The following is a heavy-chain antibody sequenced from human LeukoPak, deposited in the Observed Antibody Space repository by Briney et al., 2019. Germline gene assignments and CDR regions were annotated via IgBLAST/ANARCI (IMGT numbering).Heavy chain of an antibody. CDR3: ARGPPIFGVVIHYYYYGMDA. V-gene: IGHV4-34*01. Sequence: PSETLSLSCAVYGGSFSGYYWSWIRQPAGKGLEWIGEINHSGSTNYNPSLKSRVTISVDTSKNQFSLKLSSVTAADTAVYYCARGPPIFGVVIHYYYYGMDAWGQGTTVTVSS. CDR1: GGSFSGYY. CDR2: INHSGST. J-gene: IGHJ6*02. D-gene: IGHD3-3*01.